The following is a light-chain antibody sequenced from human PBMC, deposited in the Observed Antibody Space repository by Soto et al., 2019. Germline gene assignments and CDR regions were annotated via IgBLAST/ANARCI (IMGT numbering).Light chain of an antibody. CDR1: QDIRNY. J-gene: IGKJ2*01. CDR3: HQYDDGPYT. CDR2: GAS. V-gene: IGKV3-15*01. Sequence: MTQSPSAMSASVGDRITITCRASQDIRNYLAWFQQRPGQTPRLLIYGASTRATGIPVRFSGSGSGTEFTLTISSLQSEDFAVYYCHQYDDGPYTFGQGTKVDI.